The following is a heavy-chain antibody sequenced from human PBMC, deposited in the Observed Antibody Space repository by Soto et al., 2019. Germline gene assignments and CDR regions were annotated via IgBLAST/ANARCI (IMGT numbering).Heavy chain of an antibody. D-gene: IGHD3-9*01. CDR1: GGSFSGYY. V-gene: IGHV4-34*01. CDR3: ARARPRRYFEFEY. J-gene: IGHJ4*02. CDR2: INHSGSA. Sequence: SETLSLTCAVYGGSFSGYYWSWIRQPPGKGLEWIGEINHSGSANYNPSLKSRVTISVDTSKNQFSLKLSSVTAADTAVYYCARARPRRYFEFEYWGQGTLVTVSS.